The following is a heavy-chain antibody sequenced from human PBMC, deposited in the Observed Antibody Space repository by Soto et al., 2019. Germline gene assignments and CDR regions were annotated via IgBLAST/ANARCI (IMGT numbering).Heavy chain of an antibody. CDR3: AGGGVRGVITRTRDYYGMDV. J-gene: IGHJ6*02. V-gene: IGHV5-51*01. D-gene: IGHD3-10*01. CDR2: IYPGDSDT. CDR1: GYSFTSYW. Sequence: LGESLKISCKGSGYSFTSYWIGWVRQMPGKGLEWMGIIYPGDSDTRYSPSFQGQVTISADKSNSTAYLQWSSLKASDTAMYYCAGGGVRGVITRTRDYYGMDVWGQGTTVTVSS.